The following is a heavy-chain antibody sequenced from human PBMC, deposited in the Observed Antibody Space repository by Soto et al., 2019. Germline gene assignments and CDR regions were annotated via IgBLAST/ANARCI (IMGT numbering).Heavy chain of an antibody. Sequence: PSETLSLTCAVYGGSFSGYYWSWIRQPPGKGLEWIGEINHSGSTNYNPSLKSRVTISVDTSKNQFSLKLSSVTAADTAVYYCARGRPPLYSSSSSLDYWGQGTLVTVSS. D-gene: IGHD6-13*01. CDR3: ARGRPPLYSSSSSLDY. V-gene: IGHV4-34*01. J-gene: IGHJ4*02. CDR2: INHSGST. CDR1: GGSFSGYY.